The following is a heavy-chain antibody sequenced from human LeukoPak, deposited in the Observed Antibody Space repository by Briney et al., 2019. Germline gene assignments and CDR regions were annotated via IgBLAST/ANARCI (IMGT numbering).Heavy chain of an antibody. D-gene: IGHD4-17*01. CDR1: GFTFSSYS. CDR3: ARENSYDYGDYILAEYFQH. J-gene: IGHJ1*01. Sequence: GESLRLSCAASGFTFSSYSMNWVRQAPGKGLEWVSYISSSSSTIYYADSVKGRFTISRDNAKNSLYLQMNSLRDEDTAVYYCARENSYDYGDYILAEYFQHWGQGTLVTVSS. V-gene: IGHV3-48*02. CDR2: ISSSSSTI.